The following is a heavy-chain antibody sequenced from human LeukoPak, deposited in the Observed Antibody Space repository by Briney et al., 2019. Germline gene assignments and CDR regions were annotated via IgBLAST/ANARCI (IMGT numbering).Heavy chain of an antibody. V-gene: IGHV1-18*01. D-gene: IGHD3-3*01. J-gene: IGHJ6*02. CDR1: GYTFTSYG. CDR2: ISAYNGNT. CDR3: ARPRYDFWSGPEYGMDV. Sequence: ASVKVSCKASGYTFTSYGISWVRQAPGQGLEWMGWISAYNGNTNYAQKLQGRVTMTTDTSTSTAYMELRSPRSDDTAVYYCARPRYDFWSGPEYGMDVWGQGTTVTVSS.